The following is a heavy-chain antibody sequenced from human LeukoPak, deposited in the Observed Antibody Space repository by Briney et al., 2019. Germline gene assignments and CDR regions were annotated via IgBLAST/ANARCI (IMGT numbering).Heavy chain of an antibody. CDR2: ISAYNGNT. Sequence: ASVKVSCKASGGTFSSYAISWVRQAPGQGLEWMGWISAYNGNTNYAQKLQGRVTMTTDTSTSTAYMELRSLRSDDTAVYYCARLTVALDSEDAFDIWGQGTMVTVSS. D-gene: IGHD4-17*01. CDR1: GGTFSSYA. J-gene: IGHJ3*02. CDR3: ARLTVALDSEDAFDI. V-gene: IGHV1-18*01.